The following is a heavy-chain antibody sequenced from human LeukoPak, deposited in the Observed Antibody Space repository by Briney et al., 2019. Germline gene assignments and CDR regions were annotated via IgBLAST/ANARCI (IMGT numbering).Heavy chain of an antibody. J-gene: IGHJ5*02. Sequence: ASVKVSCKASGYTFTGYYMHWVRQAPGQGLEWMGWINPNSGGTNYAQKFQGRVTMTRDMSTSTVYMELSSLRSEDTAVYYCARVRIYGDPKERRFDPWGQGTLVTVSS. CDR3: ARVRIYGDPKERRFDP. D-gene: IGHD4-17*01. CDR1: GYTFTGYY. V-gene: IGHV1-2*02. CDR2: INPNSGGT.